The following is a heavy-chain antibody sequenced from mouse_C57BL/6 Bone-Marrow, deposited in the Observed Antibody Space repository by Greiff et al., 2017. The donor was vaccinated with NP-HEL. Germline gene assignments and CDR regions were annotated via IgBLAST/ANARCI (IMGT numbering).Heavy chain of an antibody. CDR2: ISYDGSH. V-gene: IGHV3-6*01. Sequence: EVKLEESGPGLVKPSQSLSLTCSVTGYSITSGYYWNWIRQFPGNKLEWMGYISYDGSHNSNPSLKNRISITRDTSKNQFFLKLNSVTTEDTATYYCAREGLPDYYGSLYYFDYWGQGTTLTVSS. D-gene: IGHD1-1*01. J-gene: IGHJ2*01. CDR1: GYSITSGYY. CDR3: AREGLPDYYGSLYYFDY.